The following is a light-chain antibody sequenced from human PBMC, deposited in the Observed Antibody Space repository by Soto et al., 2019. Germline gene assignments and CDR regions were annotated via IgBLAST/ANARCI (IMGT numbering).Light chain of an antibody. Sequence: DIQMPQSPSTLSGSVGDRVTITCRASQTISSWLAWYQQKPGKAPKLLIYKASTLKSGVPSRFSGSGSGTEFTLTISSLQPDDFATYYCQHYDSYSEAFGQGTMVDVK. J-gene: IGKJ1*01. CDR2: KAS. V-gene: IGKV1-5*03. CDR1: QTISSW. CDR3: QHYDSYSEA.